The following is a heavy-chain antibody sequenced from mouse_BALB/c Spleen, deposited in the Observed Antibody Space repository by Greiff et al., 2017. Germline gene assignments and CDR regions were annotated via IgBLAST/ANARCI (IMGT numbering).Heavy chain of an antibody. D-gene: IGHD1-1*01. V-gene: IGHV1S137*01. CDR3: AREGDYGSTFAY. J-gene: IGHJ3*01. CDR2: ISTYYGDA. CDR1: GYTFTDYA. Sequence: QVHVKQSGAELVRPGVSVKISCKGSGYTFTDYAMHWVKQSHAKSLEWIGVISTYYGDASYNQKFKGKATMTVDKSSSTAYMELARLTSEDSAIYYCAREGDYGSTFAYWGQGTLVTVSA.